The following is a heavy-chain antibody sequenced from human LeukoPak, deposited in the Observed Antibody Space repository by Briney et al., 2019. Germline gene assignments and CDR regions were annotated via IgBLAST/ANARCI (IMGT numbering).Heavy chain of an antibody. CDR2: INPNSGGT. J-gene: IGHJ4*02. D-gene: IGHD3-22*01. CDR3: ARGVYYDSSGYHGY. V-gene: IGHV1-2*06. Sequence: ASVKVSCKASGGTFSSYAISWVRQAPGQGLEWMGRINPNSGGTNYAQKFQGRVTMTRDTSISTAYMELSRLRSDDTAVYYCARGVYYDSSGYHGYWGQGTLVTVSS. CDR1: GGTFSSYA.